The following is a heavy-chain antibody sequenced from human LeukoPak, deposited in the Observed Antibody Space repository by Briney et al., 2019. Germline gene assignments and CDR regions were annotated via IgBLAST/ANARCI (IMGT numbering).Heavy chain of an antibody. CDR2: IYYSGST. V-gene: IGHV4-61*05. D-gene: IGHD3-10*01. CDR3: ARRGGRASPGDL. CDR1: GGSISSSNYY. Sequence: SETLSLTCTVSGGSISSSNYYWGWIRQPPGKGLEWIGYIYYSGSTNYNPSLKSRVTISVDTSKNQFSLKLSSVTAADTAVYYCARRGGRASPGDLWGRGTLVTVSS. J-gene: IGHJ2*01.